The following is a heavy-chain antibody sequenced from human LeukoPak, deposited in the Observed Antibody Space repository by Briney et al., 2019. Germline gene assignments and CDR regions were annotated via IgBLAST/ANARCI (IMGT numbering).Heavy chain of an antibody. CDR2: IIPIFGTA. J-gene: IGHJ6*03. Sequence: GASVKVSCKASGGTFSSYAISWVRQAPGQGLEWMGGIIPIFGTANYAQKFQGRVTITADESTSTAYMELSSLRSEDTAVYYCARNSGYDYPGYYYYYINVWGKGTTVTISS. CDR1: GGTFSSYA. D-gene: IGHD5-12*01. V-gene: IGHV1-69*13. CDR3: ARNSGYDYPGYYYYYINV.